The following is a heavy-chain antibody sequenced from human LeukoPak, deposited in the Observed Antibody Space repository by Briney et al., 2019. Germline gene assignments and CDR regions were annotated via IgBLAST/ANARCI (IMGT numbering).Heavy chain of an antibody. J-gene: IGHJ2*01. CDR3: ARRPYWYFDL. V-gene: IGHV4-59*10. CDR1: GGSFSGYY. D-gene: IGHD6-6*01. CDR2: ISPSGNT. Sequence: SETLSLTCAVYGGSFSGYYWSWIRQPPEKGLEWIGHISPSGNTNYNPSLKSRVTMSVDTSKNHFSLKLSSVTAADTAVYYCARRPYWYFDLWGRGTLVTVSS.